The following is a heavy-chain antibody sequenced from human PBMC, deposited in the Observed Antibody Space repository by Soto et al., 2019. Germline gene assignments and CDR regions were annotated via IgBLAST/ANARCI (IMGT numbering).Heavy chain of an antibody. V-gene: IGHV1-18*01. J-gene: IGHJ4*02. D-gene: IGHD1-1*01. CDR3: ARGRYGDY. Sequence: QVHLVQSGAEVKRPGASVKVSCKGSGYAFTTYGITWVRQAPGQGLEWMGWISAHNGNTNYAQKLQGRVTVTRDTSTSTAYMELRSLRSDDTAVYYCARGRYGDYWGQGALVTVSS. CDR1: GYAFTTYG. CDR2: ISAHNGNT.